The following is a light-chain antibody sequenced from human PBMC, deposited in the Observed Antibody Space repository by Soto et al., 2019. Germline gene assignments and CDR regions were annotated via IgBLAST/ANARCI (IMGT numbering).Light chain of an antibody. J-gene: IGKJ2*01. Sequence: DIQLTQSPSFLSASVGDRVTITCRASQAIANYLGWYQQRPGKAPTLLIHAASTLHSGVPSRFSGSGYGTDFTLTINNLQPEDSATYFCQHHNIYPSTFGQGTNLEIK. V-gene: IGKV1-9*01. CDR1: QAIANY. CDR2: AAS. CDR3: QHHNIYPST.